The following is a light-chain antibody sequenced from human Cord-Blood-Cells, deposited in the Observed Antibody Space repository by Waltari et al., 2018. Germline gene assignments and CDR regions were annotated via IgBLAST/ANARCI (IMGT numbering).Light chain of an antibody. CDR3: QAWDSSTVWV. CDR2: QDS. J-gene: IGLJ3*02. CDR1: KLGDKY. V-gene: IGLV3-1*01. Sequence: SYELTQPPSVSVSPGQTASITCSGDKLGDKYACWYQQKPGQSPVLVIYQDSKRPSGIPERFSGSNSGNTATLTISGTQAMDEADYYCQAWDSSTVWVFGVGTKLTVL.